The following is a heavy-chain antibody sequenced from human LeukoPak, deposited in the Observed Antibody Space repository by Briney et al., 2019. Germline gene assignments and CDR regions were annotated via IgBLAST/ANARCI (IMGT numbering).Heavy chain of an antibody. CDR3: ARNSRVASTSGLNY. Sequence: SVNVSCKASGGTFSSYPFTWVRQAPGQGLEWMGEITPIFGAANYAQTFQGRVTITADESTSTVFMELSSLRSDDTAFYYCARNSRVASTSGLNYWGQGTLVTVSS. CDR1: GGTFSSYP. D-gene: IGHD4-23*01. J-gene: IGHJ4*02. V-gene: IGHV1-69*13. CDR2: ITPIFGAA.